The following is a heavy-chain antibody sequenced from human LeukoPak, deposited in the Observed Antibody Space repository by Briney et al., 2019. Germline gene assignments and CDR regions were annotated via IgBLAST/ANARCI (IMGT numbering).Heavy chain of an antibody. CDR1: GYXFTADY. CDR2: INPNSRGT. Sequence: ASVKVSCKASGYXFTADYVHWVRQAPGQGLEWMGWINPNSRGTKYAQKFQGRVTMTRDTSTSTAYMELTRLRSDDTAVYYCARVDDILTGHLDCWGQGTLVTVSS. V-gene: IGHV1-2*02. J-gene: IGHJ4*02. CDR3: ARVDDILTGHLDC. D-gene: IGHD3-9*01.